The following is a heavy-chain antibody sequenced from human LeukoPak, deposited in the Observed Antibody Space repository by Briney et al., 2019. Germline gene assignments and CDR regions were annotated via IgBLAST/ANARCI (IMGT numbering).Heavy chain of an antibody. CDR3: ARGYDDFGNPLDY. Sequence: GGSLRLSCAASGFTFSSYGMHWVRQAPGKGLEWVSSISSSSSYIYYADSVKGRFTISRDNAKNSLYLQMNSLRAEDTAVYYCARGYDDFGNPLDYWGQGTLVTVSS. D-gene: IGHD3/OR15-3a*01. CDR1: GFTFSSYG. J-gene: IGHJ4*02. CDR2: ISSSSSYI. V-gene: IGHV3-21*01.